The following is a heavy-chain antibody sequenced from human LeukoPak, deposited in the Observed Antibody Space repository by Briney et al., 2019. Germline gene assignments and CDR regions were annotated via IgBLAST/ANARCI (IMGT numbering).Heavy chain of an antibody. CDR1: GGSFSGYY. D-gene: IGHD1-26*01. CDR3: ARDPSEWELRGDI. Sequence: SETLSLTCAVYGGSFSGYYWSWIRQPPGKGLEWIGEINHSGSTNYNPSLKSRVTISVDTSKNQFSLKLSSVTAADTAVYYCARDPSEWELRGDIWGQGTMVTVSS. V-gene: IGHV4-34*01. CDR2: INHSGST. J-gene: IGHJ3*02.